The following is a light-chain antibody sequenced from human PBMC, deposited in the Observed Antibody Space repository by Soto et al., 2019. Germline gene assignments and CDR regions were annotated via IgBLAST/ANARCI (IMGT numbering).Light chain of an antibody. Sequence: EIVMTQSPATLSVSLGERVTLSCRASQSVRSNLAWYQQKPGQAPRLLIYGASTRATGVPASFSGRGSGTDFTLTISSLEPEDFAVYYCQQYDKWPRTFGQGTKVDIK. CDR1: QSVRSN. CDR2: GAS. CDR3: QQYDKWPRT. V-gene: IGKV3-15*01. J-gene: IGKJ1*01.